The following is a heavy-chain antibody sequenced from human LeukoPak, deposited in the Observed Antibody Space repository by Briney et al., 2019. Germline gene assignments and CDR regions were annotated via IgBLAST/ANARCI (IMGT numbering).Heavy chain of an antibody. CDR2: ITGTDAST. V-gene: IGHV3-23*01. J-gene: IGHJ4*02. CDR1: GFTFANYA. CDR3: AKTPGQRRPSECDY. Sequence: GSLRLSCTASGFTFANYAMSWVRQAPGKGLEWVSSITGTDASTFYADSVKGRFTISRDNPKNTLYLQMNSLRAEDTAVYYCAKTPGQRRPSECDYWGQGTLVTVSS. D-gene: IGHD6-25*01.